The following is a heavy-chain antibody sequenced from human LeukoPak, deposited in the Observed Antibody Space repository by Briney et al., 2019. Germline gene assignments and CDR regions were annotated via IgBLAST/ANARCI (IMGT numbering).Heavy chain of an antibody. CDR1: GFTFSSYW. J-gene: IGHJ4*02. D-gene: IGHD4-23*01. CDR3: ARDVYGGYFDY. Sequence: GGSLRLSCAASGFTFSSYWMSWVRQAPGEGLEWVANIKQDGSEKYYVDSVKGRFTISRDNAKNSLYLQTNSLRAEDTAVYYCARDVYGGYFDYWGQGTLVTVSS. CDR2: IKQDGSEK. V-gene: IGHV3-7*01.